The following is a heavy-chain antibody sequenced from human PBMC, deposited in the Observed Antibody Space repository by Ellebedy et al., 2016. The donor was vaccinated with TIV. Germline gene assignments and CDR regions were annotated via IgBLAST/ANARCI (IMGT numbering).Heavy chain of an antibody. Sequence: LRLXCSVSGGSITTGAYYWSWIRQHPGKGLEWIGYFNYSGTAYYNPYLESRAVISIDSSKNQFSLRLSSVTAADTAVYYCAGAVLGSYGLHVWGQGTTVTVSS. CDR3: AGAVLGSYGLHV. J-gene: IGHJ6*02. D-gene: IGHD4/OR15-4a*01. CDR2: FNYSGTA. CDR1: GGSITTGAYY. V-gene: IGHV4-31*03.